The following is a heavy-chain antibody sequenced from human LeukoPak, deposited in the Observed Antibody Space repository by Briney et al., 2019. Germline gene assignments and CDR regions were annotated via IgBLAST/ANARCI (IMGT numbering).Heavy chain of an antibody. V-gene: IGHV1-69-2*01. J-gene: IGHJ4*02. Sequence: ATVKISCKASGYTFIDQYIHWVQQAPGKGLEWMGRVDPEDGETIYAEKFQGRVTITADTSADTVYMELSALKYEDTAIYYCAKQRSNSFGYWGQGTLVTVSS. D-gene: IGHD1-26*01. CDR2: VDPEDGET. CDR1: GYTFIDQY. CDR3: AKQRSNSFGY.